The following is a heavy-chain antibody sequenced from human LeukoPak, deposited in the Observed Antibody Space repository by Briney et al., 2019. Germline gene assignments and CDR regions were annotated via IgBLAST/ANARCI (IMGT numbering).Heavy chain of an antibody. CDR2: IYHSGST. D-gene: IGHD3-3*01. CDR3: ARVARITIFGVVSKSPNWFDP. V-gene: IGHV4-4*02. Sequence: PSETLSLTCAVSGGSISSNNWWNWVRQPPGKGLEWIGEIYHSGSTNYNPSRKSRVTISVDTSKNQFSLKLSSVTAADTAVYYCARVARITIFGVVSKSPNWFDPWGQGTLVTVSS. J-gene: IGHJ5*02. CDR1: GGSISSNNW.